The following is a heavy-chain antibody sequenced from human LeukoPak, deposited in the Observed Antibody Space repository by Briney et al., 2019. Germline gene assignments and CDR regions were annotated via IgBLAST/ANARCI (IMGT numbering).Heavy chain of an antibody. CDR1: GFSVSGYW. CDR3: AREWQGGIAAAGTRIEGDY. D-gene: IGHD6-13*01. Sequence: GGSLRLSCAVSGFSVSGYWMTWVRKARGEGLEWVANIKQDGSEKNYVDSVKGRFTISRDNAENSLFLQMNSLRVEDTAVYYCAREWQGGIAAAGTRIEGDYWGQGTLVAVSS. J-gene: IGHJ4*02. V-gene: IGHV3-7*01. CDR2: IKQDGSEK.